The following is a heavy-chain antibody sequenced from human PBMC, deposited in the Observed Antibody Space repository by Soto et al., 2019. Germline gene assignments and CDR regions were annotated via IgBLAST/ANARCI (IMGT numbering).Heavy chain of an antibody. Sequence: SVKVSCKASGGTFSSYTISWVRQAPGQGLEWMGRIIPILGIANYAQKFQGRVTITADKSTSTAYMELSSLRSEDTAVYYCARGGSSGPFGYWGQGTLVTVSS. CDR2: IIPILGIA. D-gene: IGHD6-19*01. J-gene: IGHJ4*02. CDR3: ARGGSSGPFGY. CDR1: GGTFSSYT. V-gene: IGHV1-69*02.